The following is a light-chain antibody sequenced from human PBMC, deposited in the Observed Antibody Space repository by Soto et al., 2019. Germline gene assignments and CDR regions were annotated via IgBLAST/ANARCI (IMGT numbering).Light chain of an antibody. CDR1: SSDVGGYSY. Sequence: QSVLTQPASVSGSPGQSITISCTGTSSDVGGYSYVSWYQQHPGKAPKLMIYEVTNRPSGVSNRFSGSKSGDTASLTISGLQAEDEAAYYCSSYTGSNTWVFGGGTKLTVL. CDR3: SSYTGSNTWV. J-gene: IGLJ3*02. V-gene: IGLV2-14*01. CDR2: EVT.